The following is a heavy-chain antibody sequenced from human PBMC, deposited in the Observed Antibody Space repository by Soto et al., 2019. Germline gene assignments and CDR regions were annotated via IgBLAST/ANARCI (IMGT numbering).Heavy chain of an antibody. Sequence: GSLRLSCAAPRFIFISYGMHWVRQAPGKGLEWLAVTSYDGNNKYYGDSVKGRFTISRDESKNPLYLQMNSLRPEDTAVYYCASTLDTTLVTWALGNWGQGTLVTVSS. V-gene: IGHV3-30*03. J-gene: IGHJ1*01. D-gene: IGHD5-18*01. CDR3: ASTLDTTLVTWALGN. CDR2: TSYDGNNK. CDR1: RFIFISYG.